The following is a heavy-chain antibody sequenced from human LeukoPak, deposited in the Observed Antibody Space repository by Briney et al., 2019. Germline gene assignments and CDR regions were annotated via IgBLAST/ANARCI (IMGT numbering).Heavy chain of an antibody. J-gene: IGHJ4*02. CDR2: IHTSGST. V-gene: IGHV4-61*02. D-gene: IGHD6-19*01. CDR3: ARDEGSGWYGY. CDR1: SGSISSGRYY. Sequence: SETLSLTCTVSSGSISSGRYYWSWIRQPAGKGLEWIGRIHTSGSTNYNPSLKSRVTLSVDTSKNLFSLRLASVTAADTAVYYCARDEGSGWYGYWGQGTLVTVSS.